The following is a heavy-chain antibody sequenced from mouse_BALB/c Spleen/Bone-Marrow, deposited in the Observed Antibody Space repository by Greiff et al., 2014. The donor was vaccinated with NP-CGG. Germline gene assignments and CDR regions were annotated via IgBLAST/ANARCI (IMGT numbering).Heavy chain of an antibody. CDR2: INPSTGYA. J-gene: IGHJ2*01. Sequence: QVQLKESGPGLAKPGASVKMSCKASGYTFTDTWIHWIKQRPGQGLEWIGYINPSTGYAEYNQNFKDKATLTVDKSSSTAYMQLSSLTSEDSAVYYCARDYWGQGTTLTVSS. CDR3: ARDY. V-gene: IGHV1-7*01. CDR1: GYTFTDTW.